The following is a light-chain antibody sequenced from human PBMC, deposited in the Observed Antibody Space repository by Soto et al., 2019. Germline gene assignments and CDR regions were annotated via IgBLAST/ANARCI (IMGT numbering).Light chain of an antibody. CDR1: SSDVGGYSY. CDR3: CSYTSSSTLYV. CDR2: EVS. J-gene: IGLJ1*01. V-gene: IGLV2-14*01. Sequence: QSVLTQPASVSGSPGQSITISCTGTSSDVGGYSYVSWYQHHPGKAPKLMIYEVSNRPSGVSNRFSGSKSGNTASLAISGLQAEDEADYYCCSYTSSSTLYVFGTGPKVTVL.